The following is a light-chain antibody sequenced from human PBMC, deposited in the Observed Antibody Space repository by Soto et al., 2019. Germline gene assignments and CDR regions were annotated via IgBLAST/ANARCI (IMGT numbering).Light chain of an antibody. V-gene: IGLV1-44*01. CDR1: SSQIGSNT. CDR2: DND. CDR3: AAWHDSRNAWV. J-gene: IGLJ3*02. Sequence: QSVLTQPPSLSGTPGQRVTIYCSGSSSQIGSNTVSWYQQLPGKAPKLLIYDNDRRPSGVPDRFSGSKSGTSGSLAISDLHSEDEAEYFCAAWHDSRNAWVFGGGTKLTVL.